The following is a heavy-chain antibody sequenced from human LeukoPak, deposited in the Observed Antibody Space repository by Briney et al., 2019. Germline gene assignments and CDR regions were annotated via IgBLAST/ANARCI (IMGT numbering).Heavy chain of an antibody. Sequence: SETLSLTCTVSGASIISGGYYWSWIRQAPGKGLEWIGHIYEGGRTYYKPSLKSRLTISAERSNNQFSLKLNSVTAADTAVYYCATNIVVKPAGSFDYWGQGTLVTVSS. D-gene: IGHD2-15*01. CDR1: GASIISGGYY. CDR3: ATNIVVKPAGSFDY. J-gene: IGHJ4*02. V-gene: IGHV4-30-2*01. CDR2: IYEGGRT.